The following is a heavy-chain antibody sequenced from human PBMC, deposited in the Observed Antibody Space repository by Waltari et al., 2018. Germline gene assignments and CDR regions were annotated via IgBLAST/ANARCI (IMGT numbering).Heavy chain of an antibody. CDR2: ISSTGDT. CDR1: GFPFRSND. D-gene: IGHD2-15*01. J-gene: IGHJ6*02. Sequence: EVQLVESGGGLVQPGGSLRLSCAAAGFPFRSNDMHWVRQATGKGLEWVSAISSTGDTYYAASVRGRFTISRENAQRSVYLQMNSLRAGDTALYYCATISSVAIHWGQGTTVTVSS. CDR3: ATISSVAIH. V-gene: IGHV3-13*01.